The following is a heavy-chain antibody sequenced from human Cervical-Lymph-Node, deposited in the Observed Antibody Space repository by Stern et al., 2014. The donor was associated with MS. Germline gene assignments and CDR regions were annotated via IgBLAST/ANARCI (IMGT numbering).Heavy chain of an antibody. CDR3: ARWSVACDS. V-gene: IGHV5-51*03. CDR1: GYRFINNW. Sequence: EVQLVESGAEVRKPGDSLQISCKTSGYRFINNWIAWVRQVTGKSLEWIGIIYPGDSDIRYSPSFQGHVTISVDKSTSTAYLQWSSLKASDTAVYYCARWSVACDSWGQGALITVSS. J-gene: IGHJ4*02. D-gene: IGHD2-21*01. CDR2: IYPGDSDI.